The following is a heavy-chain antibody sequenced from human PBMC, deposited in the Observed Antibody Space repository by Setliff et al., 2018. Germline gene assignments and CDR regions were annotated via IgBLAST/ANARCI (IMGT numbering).Heavy chain of an antibody. CDR3: ARLRKSTPHWYFDL. J-gene: IGHJ2*01. CDR1: GDSISSRTYY. V-gene: IGHV4-61*09. CDR2: IYTSWRT. Sequence: KPSETLSLTCTVSGDSISSRTYYWSWIRQPAGKGLEWIGHIYTSWRTNYNPSLWSRLTMSIDTSKKQFSLRLTSVSAADTAVYYCARLRKSTPHWYFDLWGRGTLVTVSS.